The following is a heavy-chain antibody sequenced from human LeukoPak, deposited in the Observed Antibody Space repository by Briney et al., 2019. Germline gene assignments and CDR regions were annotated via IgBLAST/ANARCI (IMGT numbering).Heavy chain of an antibody. CDR1: GFTFSSYE. Sequence: GGSLRLSCAASGFTFSSYEMNWVRQAPGKGLEWVSYISSSGSTIYYADSVKGRFTISRDNAKNSLYLQMNSLRAEDTAVYYCAREGTQYGDYDAFDIWGQGTMVTVSS. J-gene: IGHJ3*02. CDR2: ISSSGSTI. D-gene: IGHD4-17*01. CDR3: AREGTQYGDYDAFDI. V-gene: IGHV3-48*03.